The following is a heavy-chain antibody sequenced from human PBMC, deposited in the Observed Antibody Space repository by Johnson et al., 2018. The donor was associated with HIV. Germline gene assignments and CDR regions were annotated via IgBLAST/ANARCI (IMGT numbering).Heavy chain of an antibody. CDR3: AIAEPWDRRHYSFDI. V-gene: IGHV3-11*05. CDR1: GFTLSDHY. CDR2: NNWYGRRT. J-gene: IGHJ3*02. D-gene: IGHD1-1*01. Sequence: QVQLVESGGGLVQPGGSLRLSCAASGFTLSDHYMDWGRQAAGKGLEWVSGNNWYGRRTGSADSVKGRFTISRYNAKSSLYLQRNSLGAEDTAVYYCAIAEPWDRRHYSFDIWGQGTMVTVSS.